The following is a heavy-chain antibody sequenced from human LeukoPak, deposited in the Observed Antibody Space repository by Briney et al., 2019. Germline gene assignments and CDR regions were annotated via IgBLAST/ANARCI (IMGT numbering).Heavy chain of an antibody. V-gene: IGHV1-18*01. CDR3: ARDASLDY. CDR1: VYTFTSYG. Sequence: ASVKVSCKASVYTFTSYGFSWVRPAPAQGLEWMGWIDAYNDNTNYAQKLQGIVTMTTDTSTSTAYMELRSLRSDVTAVYYCARDASLDYWGQGTLVTVSS. CDR2: IDAYNDNT. J-gene: IGHJ4*02.